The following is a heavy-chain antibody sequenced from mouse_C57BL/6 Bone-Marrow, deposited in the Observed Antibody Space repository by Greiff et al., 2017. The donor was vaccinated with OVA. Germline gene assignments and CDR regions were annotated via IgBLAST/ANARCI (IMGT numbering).Heavy chain of an antibody. J-gene: IGHJ4*01. Sequence: VQLVESGPELVKPGASVKISCKASGYAFSSSWMNWVKQRPGKGLEWIGRIYPGDGDTNYNGKFKGKATLTADKSSSTAYMQLSSLTSEDSAVYFCARGLLQAMDYWGQGTSVTVSS. V-gene: IGHV1-82*01. CDR3: ARGLLQAMDY. CDR1: GYAFSSSW. D-gene: IGHD2-3*01. CDR2: IYPGDGDT.